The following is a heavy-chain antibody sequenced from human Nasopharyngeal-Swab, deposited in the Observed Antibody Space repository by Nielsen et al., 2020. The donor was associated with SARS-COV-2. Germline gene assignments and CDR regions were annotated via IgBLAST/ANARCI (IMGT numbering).Heavy chain of an antibody. CDR2: INQDGSQK. CDR3: ARDPEYSALDI. Sequence: GGSLRLSCAASGFTFSRSWMAWVRQAPGKGPEWVANINQDGSQKYYVDSVKGRFTISRDNAENSLYLQMDSLRADDTAVYYCARDPEYSALDIWGQGTMVTVSS. CDR1: GFTFSRSW. J-gene: IGHJ3*02. V-gene: IGHV3-7*01. D-gene: IGHD1-14*01.